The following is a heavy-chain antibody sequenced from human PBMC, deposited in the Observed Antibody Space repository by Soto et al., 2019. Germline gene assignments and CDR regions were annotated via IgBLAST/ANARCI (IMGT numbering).Heavy chain of an antibody. CDR1: GGSFSGYY. Sequence: SETLSLTCAVYGGSFSGYYWSWIRQPPGKGLEWIGEINHSGSTNYNPSLKSRVTISVDTSKNQFSLKLSSVTAADTAVYYCARGPMEARLPDVGGKGPPVPVSP. CDR3: ARGPMEARLPDV. J-gene: IGHJ6*04. CDR2: INHSGST. D-gene: IGHD3-10*01. V-gene: IGHV4-34*01.